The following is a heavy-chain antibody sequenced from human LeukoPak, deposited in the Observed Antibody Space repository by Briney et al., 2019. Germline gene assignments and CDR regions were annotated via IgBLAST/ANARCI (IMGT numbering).Heavy chain of an antibody. D-gene: IGHD1-20*01. V-gene: IGHV5-51*01. CDR1: GYRFPTYW. J-gene: IGHJ4*02. CDR3: ARSLYNWNDGFDS. CDR2: MHPGDSDI. Sequence: GESLKISCKASGYRFPTYWIGWVRQMPGKGLEWMGIMHPGDSDIRYSPSFQGQVTISADNSLSTAYLQWSSLKASDTATYFCARSLYNWNDGFDSWGQGTPVTVSS.